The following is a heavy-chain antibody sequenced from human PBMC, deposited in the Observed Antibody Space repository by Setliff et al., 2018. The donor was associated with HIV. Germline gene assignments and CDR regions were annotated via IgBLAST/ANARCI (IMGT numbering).Heavy chain of an antibody. V-gene: IGHV4-61*01. Sequence: PSETLSLTCTVSGGSVSSGSYYWSWIRQPPGKGLEWIGYIYYSGSTNYNPSLKSRVTISVDTSKNQFSLKLSSVTAADTAVYYCARGDYYSYYMDVWGKGTTVTVXS. J-gene: IGHJ6*03. CDR2: IYYSGST. CDR1: GGSVSSGSYY. CDR3: ARGDYYSYYMDV.